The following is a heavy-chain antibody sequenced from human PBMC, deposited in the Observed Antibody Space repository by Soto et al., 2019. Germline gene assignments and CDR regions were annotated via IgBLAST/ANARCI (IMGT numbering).Heavy chain of an antibody. Sequence: QAQLVQSGAEVKKPGASANISCKASGYTSTRYNIHWVRQAPGQGLEWMGIIDTRGGSADYTQRFQGRVTMTRDTSTGTVYMELSSLGSEDTAVYYCARDLPRDLVRGSFDIWGQGTLVTVSS. CDR1: GYTSTRYN. CDR3: ARDLPRDLVRGSFDI. D-gene: IGHD3-10*02. CDR2: IDTRGGSA. J-gene: IGHJ3*02. V-gene: IGHV1-46*01.